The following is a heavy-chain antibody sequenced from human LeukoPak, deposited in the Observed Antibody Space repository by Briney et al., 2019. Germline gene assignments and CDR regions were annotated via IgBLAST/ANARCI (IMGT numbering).Heavy chain of an antibody. CDR3: ASHPLRYFDWLSRFDY. Sequence: GGSLRLSCAASGFTFSSDSMNWVRQAPGKGLEWISFISISSSYIYYADSVKGRFTISRDNAKNSLYLQMNSLRAEDTAMYYCASHPLRYFDWLSRFDYWGQGTLVTVSS. V-gene: IGHV3-21*01. CDR2: ISISSSYI. CDR1: GFTFSSDS. J-gene: IGHJ4*02. D-gene: IGHD3-9*01.